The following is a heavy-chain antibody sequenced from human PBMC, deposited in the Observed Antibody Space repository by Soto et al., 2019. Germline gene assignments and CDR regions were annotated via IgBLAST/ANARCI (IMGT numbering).Heavy chain of an antibody. V-gene: IGHV3-30-3*01. CDR2: ISYDGSNK. Sequence: QVQLVESGGGVVQPGRSLRLSCAASGFTFSSYAMHWVRQAPGKGLEWVAVISYDGSNKYYADSVKGRFTISRDNSKNTLYLRMNSLRAEDTAVYYCAREDCSGGSCYPEGPSNWFDPWGQGTLVTVSS. J-gene: IGHJ5*02. D-gene: IGHD2-15*01. CDR1: GFTFSSYA. CDR3: AREDCSGGSCYPEGPSNWFDP.